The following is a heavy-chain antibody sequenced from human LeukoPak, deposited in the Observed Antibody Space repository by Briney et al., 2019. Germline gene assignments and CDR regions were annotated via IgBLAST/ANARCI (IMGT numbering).Heavy chain of an antibody. Sequence: PGGSLRLSCAASGLTFSSYWMHWVRQAPGKGLVWVSRINGDGSNTNYADSVKGRFTISRDNAKNTLYLQMNSLRAEDTAEYYCARGSPDYWALSFWGQGNLVTVSS. CDR1: GLTFSSYW. J-gene: IGHJ4*02. D-gene: IGHD3/OR15-3a*01. CDR3: ARGSPDYWALSF. CDR2: INGDGSNT. V-gene: IGHV3-74*01.